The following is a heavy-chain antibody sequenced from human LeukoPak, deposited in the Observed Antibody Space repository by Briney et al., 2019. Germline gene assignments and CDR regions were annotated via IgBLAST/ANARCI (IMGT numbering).Heavy chain of an antibody. CDR1: GYTFTSYG. CDR2: ISAYNGNT. J-gene: IGHJ4*02. CDR3: AVTTGRYGDYLLIDY. V-gene: IGHV1-18*01. D-gene: IGHD4-17*01. Sequence: ASVKVSCKASGYTFTSYGISWVRQAPGEGLEWMGWISAYNGNTNYAQKLQGRVTITTDKSTSTAYIDLRSLRSDDTAVYYCAVTTGRYGDYLLIDYWGQGTLVTVSS.